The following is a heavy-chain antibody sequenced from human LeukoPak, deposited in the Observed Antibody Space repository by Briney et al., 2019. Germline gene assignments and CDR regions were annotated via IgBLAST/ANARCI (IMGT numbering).Heavy chain of an antibody. CDR2: IIPIFGTA. D-gene: IGHD3-22*01. J-gene: IGHJ4*02. V-gene: IGHV1-69*05. CDR3: ARTYYYDSSGSIDY. Sequence: ASVKVSCKASGGTFSSYAISWVRQAPGQGLEWMGRIIPIFGTANYAQKFQGRVTITTDESTSTAYMELSSLRPEDTAVYYCARTYYYDSSGSIDYWGQGTLVTVSS. CDR1: GGTFSSYA.